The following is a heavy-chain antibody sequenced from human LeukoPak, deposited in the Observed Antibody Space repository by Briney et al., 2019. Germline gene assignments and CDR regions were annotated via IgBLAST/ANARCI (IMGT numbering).Heavy chain of an antibody. J-gene: IGHJ4*02. CDR1: GGSISSYY. CDR3: ARLRDGRWLLEY. CDR2: INYSGTT. D-gene: IGHD5-24*01. V-gene: IGHV4-59*04. Sequence: SETLSLTCTVSGGSISSYYWSWIRQPPGKGLEWIASINYSGTTYYNPSLKSRVTISEDRSKNQFSLKLSSVTAADTAVYYCARLRDGRWLLEYWGQGTLVTVSS.